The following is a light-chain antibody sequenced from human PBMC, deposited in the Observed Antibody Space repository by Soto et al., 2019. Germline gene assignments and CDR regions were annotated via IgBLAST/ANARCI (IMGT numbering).Light chain of an antibody. J-gene: IGLJ3*02. V-gene: IGLV1-40*01. Sequence: QSVLTQPPSASGSPGQRVTISCSGTSSDIGGGNVVPWYQQLPGTAPKLLIYVNSNRPSGVPDRFSGSKSGTSASLAITGLQGEDEADYYCPSYAGSNIHGVFGGGTKLTVL. CDR3: PSYAGSNIHGV. CDR2: VNS. CDR1: SSDIGGGNV.